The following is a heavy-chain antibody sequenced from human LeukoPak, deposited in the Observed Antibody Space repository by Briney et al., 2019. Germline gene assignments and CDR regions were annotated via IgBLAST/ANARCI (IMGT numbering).Heavy chain of an antibody. CDR3: AKGRIAVATPPFDY. CDR1: GFIFDDYA. J-gene: IGHJ4*02. CDR2: ISWNSGSI. D-gene: IGHD6-19*01. Sequence: GGSLRLSCAASGFIFDDYAMHWVRQAPGKGLEWVSGISWNSGSIGYADSVKGRFTISRDNAKNSLYLQMNSLRAEDTALYYCAKGRIAVATPPFDYWGQGTLVTVSS. V-gene: IGHV3-9*01.